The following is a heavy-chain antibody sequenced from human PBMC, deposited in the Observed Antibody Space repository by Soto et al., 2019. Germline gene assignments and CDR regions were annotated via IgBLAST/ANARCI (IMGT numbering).Heavy chain of an antibody. CDR1: GGTFSTFG. D-gene: IGHD3-16*01. J-gene: IGHJ4*02. Sequence: QVQLVQSGAEVKKTGSSVKVSCKTSGGTFSTFGISWVRQAPGQGLEWMGGIIPFFGTAEYSQKFEDRIKITADESTNTVYMDLRSLTFEDTAIYYCARTAPMDAGDKYYYDFWGQGALVTVSS. V-gene: IGHV1-69*01. CDR2: IIPFFGTA. CDR3: ARTAPMDAGDKYYYDF.